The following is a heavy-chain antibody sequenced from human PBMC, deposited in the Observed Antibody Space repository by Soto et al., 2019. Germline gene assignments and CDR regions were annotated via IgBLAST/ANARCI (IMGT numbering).Heavy chain of an antibody. V-gene: IGHV3-74*01. CDR3: ARGLPNYSSFDS. Sequence: EVQLVESGGGLVQPGESLRLSCAASGFTFSSYWMHWIRQAPGKGLVWVSRVSSDGSSTVYANSVKGRLTISRDNAKNTLYLKMNRLSDEDKAVYYCARGLPNYSSFDSWGQGTLVTVSS. J-gene: IGHJ4*02. CDR2: VSSDGSST. CDR1: GFTFSSYW. D-gene: IGHD4-4*01.